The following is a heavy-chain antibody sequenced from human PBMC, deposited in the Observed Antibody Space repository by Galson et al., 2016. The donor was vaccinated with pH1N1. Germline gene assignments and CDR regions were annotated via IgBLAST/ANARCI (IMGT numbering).Heavy chain of an antibody. CDR2: INPSGGET. D-gene: IGHD2-8*01. Sequence: SVKVSCKASGYTFPNYFMHWVRQAPGQGLEWMGVINPSGGETTYAQKFQGRVTMTRDRSTSTVYMELSSLRSGDTAVYYCARKICTSNSCVCDYWGQGTLVSVTS. J-gene: IGHJ4*02. CDR1: GYTFPNYF. CDR3: ARKICTSNSCVCDY. V-gene: IGHV1-46*01.